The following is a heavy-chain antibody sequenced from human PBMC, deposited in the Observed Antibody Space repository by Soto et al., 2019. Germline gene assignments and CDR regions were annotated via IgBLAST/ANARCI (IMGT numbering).Heavy chain of an antibody. CDR2: ISSSSSYI. CDR3: ARVEQPYINYYYYGMDV. J-gene: IGHJ6*02. D-gene: IGHD6-13*01. CDR1: GFTFSSYS. Sequence: PGGSLRLSCAASGFTFSSYSMNWVRQAPGKGLEWVSSISSSSSYIYYADSVKGRFTISRDNAKNSLYLQMNSLRAEGTAVYYCARVEQPYINYYYYGMDVWGQGTTVTVSS. V-gene: IGHV3-21*01.